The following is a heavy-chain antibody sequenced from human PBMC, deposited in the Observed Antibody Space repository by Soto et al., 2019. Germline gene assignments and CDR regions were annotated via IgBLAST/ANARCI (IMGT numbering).Heavy chain of an antibody. Sequence: GASVKFSCKVSGYTLTELSMHWVRQAPGKGLEWMGGFDPEDGETIYAQKFQGRVTMTEDTSTDTAYMELSSLRSEDTAVYFCLGVRPHYGMDVWGQGTKVTVSS. V-gene: IGHV1-24*01. CDR3: LGVRPHYGMDV. J-gene: IGHJ6*02. D-gene: IGHD3-10*01. CDR2: FDPEDGET. CDR1: GYTLTELS.